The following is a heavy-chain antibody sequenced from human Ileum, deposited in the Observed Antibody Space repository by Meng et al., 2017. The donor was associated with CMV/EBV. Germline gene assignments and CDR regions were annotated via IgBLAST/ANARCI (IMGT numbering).Heavy chain of an antibody. V-gene: IGHV3-7*01. CDR3: ARGDGSIHASRLIDY. Sequence: GGSLRLSCAASGFTFSTYWMSWVRQAPGYGLEWVANIRQDGSDKYYVDSVRGRFTISRDNAQNSLYLQINSLRAEDSAVYYCARGDGSIHASRLIDYWGQGALVTVSS. D-gene: IGHD2-15*01. CDR1: GFTFSTYW. J-gene: IGHJ4*02. CDR2: IRQDGSDK.